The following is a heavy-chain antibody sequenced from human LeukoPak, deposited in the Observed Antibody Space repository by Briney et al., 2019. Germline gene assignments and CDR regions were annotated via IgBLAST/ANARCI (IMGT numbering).Heavy chain of an antibody. CDR2: IYPGDSDT. CDR1: GYSFTSYW. J-gene: IGHJ4*02. D-gene: IGHD6-13*01. CDR3: ARPTFSSSWYY. V-gene: IGHV5-51*01. Sequence: GESLKISCKGSGYSFTSYWIGWGRQMPGKGLEGMGIIYPGDSDTRYSPSFQAQVTISAAKSISTAYLQWSSPKASDTAMYYCARPTFSSSWYYWGQGTLVTVSS.